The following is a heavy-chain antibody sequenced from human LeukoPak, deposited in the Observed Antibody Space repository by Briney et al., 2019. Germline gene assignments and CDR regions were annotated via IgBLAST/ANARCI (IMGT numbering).Heavy chain of an antibody. V-gene: IGHV4-31*03. CDR1: GGSISRGGYS. Sequence: SETLSLTCTVSGGSISRGGYSWGWIRQHPGKGLEWIGYIYDSGSTSYNPSLKSRVSISEDTSKNQYSLKLSSVTAADTAVYYCARWYSGSYRIDYWGQGTLVTVSS. D-gene: IGHD1-26*01. CDR2: IYDSGST. CDR3: ARWYSGSYRIDY. J-gene: IGHJ4*02.